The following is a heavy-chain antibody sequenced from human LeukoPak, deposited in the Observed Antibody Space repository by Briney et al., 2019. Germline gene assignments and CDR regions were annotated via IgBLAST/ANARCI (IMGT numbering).Heavy chain of an antibody. Sequence: SETLSLTCTVSGGSISSYYWSWIRQPPGKGLEWIGYIYYSGSTNYNPSLKSRVTISVDTSKNQFSLKLSSVTAADTAVYYCARVSGGNYDSSGYPDYWGQGTLVTVSS. D-gene: IGHD3-22*01. V-gene: IGHV4-59*01. CDR1: GGSISSYY. CDR3: ARVSGGNYDSSGYPDY. J-gene: IGHJ4*02. CDR2: IYYSGST.